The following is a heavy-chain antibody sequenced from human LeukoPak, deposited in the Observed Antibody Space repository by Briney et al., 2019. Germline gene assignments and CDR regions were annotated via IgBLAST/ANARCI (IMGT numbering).Heavy chain of an antibody. Sequence: QPGGSLRLSCAASGFTFSSYAMSWVRQAPGKGLEWVSAISGSGGSTYYADSVKGRFTISRDNSKNTLYLQMNSLRAEDTAVYYCARGGLGVYSYGPRDYFDYWGQGTLVTVSS. CDR3: ARGGLGVYSYGPRDYFDY. CDR1: GFTFSSYA. CDR2: ISGSGGST. V-gene: IGHV3-23*01. J-gene: IGHJ4*02. D-gene: IGHD5-18*01.